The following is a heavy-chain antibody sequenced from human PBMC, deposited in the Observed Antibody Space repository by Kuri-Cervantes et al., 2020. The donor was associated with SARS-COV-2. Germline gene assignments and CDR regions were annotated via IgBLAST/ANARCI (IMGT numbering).Heavy chain of an antibody. CDR3: ARDRAGYCSSTSCFRRYDSSGYYIL. J-gene: IGHJ4*02. CDR2: ISASGEII. CDR1: GFTISDYY. Sequence: GESLKISCAASGFTISDYYMTWIRQTPGKGLEWVSYISASGEIIYYADSVKGRFTISRDNAKNSLYLQMNSLRAEDTAVYYCARDRAGYCSSTSCFRRYDSSGYYILWGQGTLVTVSS. V-gene: IGHV3-11*04. D-gene: IGHD2-2*01.